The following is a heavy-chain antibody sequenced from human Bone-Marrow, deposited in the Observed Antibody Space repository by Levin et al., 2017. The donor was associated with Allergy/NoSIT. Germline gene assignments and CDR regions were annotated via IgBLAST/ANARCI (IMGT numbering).Heavy chain of an antibody. D-gene: IGHD5-12*01. CDR1: GYTFTGYY. CDR2: INPNSGGT. V-gene: IGHV1-2*04. CDR3: ARDASGYSGYDYRTWFDP. J-gene: IGHJ5*02. Sequence: ASVKVSCKASGYTFTGYYMHWVRQAPGQGLEWMGWINPNSGGTNYAQKFQGWVTMTRDTSISTAYMELSRLRSDDTAVYYCARDASGYSGYDYRTWFDPWGQGTLVTVSS.